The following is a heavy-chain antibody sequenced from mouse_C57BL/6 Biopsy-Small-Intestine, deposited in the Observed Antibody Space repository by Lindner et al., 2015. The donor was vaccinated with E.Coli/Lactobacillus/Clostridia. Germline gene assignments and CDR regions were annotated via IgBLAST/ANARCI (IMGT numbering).Heavy chain of an antibody. CDR1: GYTFTTYP. Sequence: VQLQESGAELVKPGTSVKMSCKASGYTFTTYPIEWMKQNHGKSLEWIGNFHPYNDDTKYNDKFKGKATLTVEKSSNTVYLELSRLTSDDSAVYYCARSRNWDAAMDYWGQGTSVTVSS. V-gene: IGHV1-47*01. CDR3: ARSRNWDAAMDY. J-gene: IGHJ4*01. D-gene: IGHD4-1*01. CDR2: FHPYNDDT.